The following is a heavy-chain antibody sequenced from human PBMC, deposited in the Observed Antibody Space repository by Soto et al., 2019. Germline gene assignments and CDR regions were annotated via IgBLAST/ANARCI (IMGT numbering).Heavy chain of an antibody. Sequence: ASVKVSCKVSGYTLTELSMHWVRQAPGKRLERMGGFDPEDGETIYAQKFQGRVTMTEDTSTDTAYMELSSLRSEDTAVYYCATNLKFGTGDYYYYYMDVWGKGTTVTVSS. CDR3: ATNLKFGTGDYYYYYMDV. V-gene: IGHV1-24*01. CDR1: GYTLTELS. J-gene: IGHJ6*03. CDR2: FDPEDGET. D-gene: IGHD3-10*01.